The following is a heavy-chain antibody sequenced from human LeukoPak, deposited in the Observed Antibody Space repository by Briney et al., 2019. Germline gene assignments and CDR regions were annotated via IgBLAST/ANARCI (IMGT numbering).Heavy chain of an antibody. CDR2: ISSSGSNI. CDR1: NFTFSSYT. V-gene: IGHV3-21*01. D-gene: IGHD4-11*01. J-gene: IGHJ4*02. Sequence: GGSLRLSCAGSNFTFSSYTLNWVRQGPGKGLEWLSSISSSGSNIYYADSVKGRFTISRDNAKKTLFLRMNSLRAEDSAVYYCATRVTTFLQWGQGTLVTVSS. CDR3: ATRVTTFLQ.